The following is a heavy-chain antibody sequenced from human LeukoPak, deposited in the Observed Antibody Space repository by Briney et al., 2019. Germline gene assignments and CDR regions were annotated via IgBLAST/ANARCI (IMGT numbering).Heavy chain of an antibody. CDR3: ARHGCSGGSCCSDYYYYGMDV. V-gene: IGHV4-59*08. CDR2: IYYSGST. J-gene: IGHJ6*02. D-gene: IGHD2-15*01. CDR1: GGSISSYY. Sequence: PSETLSLTCTVSGGSISSYYWSWIRQPPGKGLEWIGYIYYSGSTNYNPSLKSRVTISVDTSKNQFSLKLSSVTAADTAVYYCARHGCSGGSCCSDYYYYGMDVWGQGTTVTVSS.